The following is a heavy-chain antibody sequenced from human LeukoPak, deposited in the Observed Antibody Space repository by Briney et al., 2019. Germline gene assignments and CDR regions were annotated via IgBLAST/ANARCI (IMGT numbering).Heavy chain of an antibody. CDR2: IWYDGSNK. J-gene: IGHJ4*02. Sequence: GGSLRLSCAASGFSFNSYWMTWVRQAPGKGLEWVAVIWYDGSNKYYADSVKGRFTISRDNSKNTLYLQMNSLRAEDTAVYYCAREEDLYYFDYWGQGTLVTVSS. CDR3: AREEDLYYFDY. CDR1: GFSFNSYW. V-gene: IGHV3-33*08.